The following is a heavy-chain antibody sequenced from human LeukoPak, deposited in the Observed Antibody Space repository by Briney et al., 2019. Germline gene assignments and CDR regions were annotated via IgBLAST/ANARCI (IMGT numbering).Heavy chain of an antibody. CDR2: INHSGST. CDR1: GGSFSGYY. Sequence: PSETLSLTCAVYGGSFSGYYWSWIRQPPGKGLEWIGEINHSGSTNYNPSLKSRVTISVDTSKNQFSLKLSSVTAADTAVYYCARVHGDYYDSLYYFDYWGQGTLVTVSS. J-gene: IGHJ4*02. V-gene: IGHV4-34*01. D-gene: IGHD3-22*01. CDR3: ARVHGDYYDSLYYFDY.